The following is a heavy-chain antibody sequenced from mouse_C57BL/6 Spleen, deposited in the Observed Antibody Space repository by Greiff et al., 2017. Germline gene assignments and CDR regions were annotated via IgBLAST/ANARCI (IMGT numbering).Heavy chain of an antibody. CDR2: ISDGGSYT. J-gene: IGHJ3*01. D-gene: IGHD2-4*01. Sequence: EVKLMESGGGLVKPGGSLKLSCAASGFTFSSYAMSWVRQTPEQRLEWVATISDGGSYTYYPDNVKGRFTISRDNAKNNLYLQMSHLKSEDTAMYYCARDQDNYDYDWFAYWGQGTLVTVSA. CDR3: ARDQDNYDYDWFAY. CDR1: GFTFSSYA. V-gene: IGHV5-4*01.